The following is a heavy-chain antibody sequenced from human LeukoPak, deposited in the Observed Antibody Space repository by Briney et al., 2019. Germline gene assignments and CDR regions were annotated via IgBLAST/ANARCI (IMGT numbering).Heavy chain of an antibody. Sequence: ASVKVPCKASGGTFSSYAISWVRQAPGQGLKWMGGIIPIFGTANYAQKFQGRVTITTDESTSTAYMELSSLRSEDTAVYYCASHFVVLDYYMDVWGKGTTVTVSS. D-gene: IGHD6-6*01. CDR1: GGTFSSYA. CDR3: ASHFVVLDYYMDV. V-gene: IGHV1-69*05. CDR2: IIPIFGTA. J-gene: IGHJ6*03.